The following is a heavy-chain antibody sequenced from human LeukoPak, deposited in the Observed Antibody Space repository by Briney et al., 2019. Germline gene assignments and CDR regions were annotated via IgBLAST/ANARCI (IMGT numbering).Heavy chain of an antibody. J-gene: IGHJ4*02. V-gene: IGHV3-7*01. CDR3: TRALYNTGWYPDYFDS. D-gene: IGHD6-19*01. CDR2: IKRDGTDK. Sequence: GGSLRLSCAASGFTFNNYWMTWVRQAPGKGLEWLANIKRDGTDKYYVGSVEGRFTITRDNAKNSLFLQMSSLRAEDTAIYYCTRALYNTGWYPDYFDSWGQGTLVTVSS. CDR1: GFTFNNYW.